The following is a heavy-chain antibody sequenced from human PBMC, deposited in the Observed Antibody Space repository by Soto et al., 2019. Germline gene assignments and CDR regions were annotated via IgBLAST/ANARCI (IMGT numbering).Heavy chain of an antibody. D-gene: IGHD3-3*01. CDR3: ATGPLRFLEWYTSPLDY. Sequence: ASVKVSCKAAGDTFTSYGISWGRQAPGQGLEWMGWISAYNGNTNYAQKLQGRVTMTTDTSTSTAYMELRSLRSDDTAVYYCATGPLRFLEWYTSPLDYWGQGTLVTVSS. J-gene: IGHJ4*02. V-gene: IGHV1-18*01. CDR2: ISAYNGNT. CDR1: GDTFTSYG.